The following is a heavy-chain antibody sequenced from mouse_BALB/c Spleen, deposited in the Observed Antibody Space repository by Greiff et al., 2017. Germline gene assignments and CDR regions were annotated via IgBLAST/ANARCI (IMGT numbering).Heavy chain of an antibody. CDR1: GFNIKDTY. V-gene: IGHV14-3*02. CDR2: IDPANGNT. Sequence: VQLQQSGAELVKPGASVKLSCTASGFNIKDTYMHWVKQRPEQGLEWIGRIDPANGNTKYDPKFQGKATITADTSSNTAYLQLSSLTSEDTAVYYCARDHYGSSYGAMDYWGQGTSVTVSS. CDR3: ARDHYGSSYGAMDY. D-gene: IGHD1-1*01. J-gene: IGHJ4*01.